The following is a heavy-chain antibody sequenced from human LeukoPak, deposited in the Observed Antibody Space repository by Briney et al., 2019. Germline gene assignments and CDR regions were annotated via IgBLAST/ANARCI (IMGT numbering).Heavy chain of an antibody. CDR1: GYTFTSYA. CDR2: INTNTGNP. J-gene: IGHJ4*02. Sequence: ASVKVSCKASGYTFTSYAMNWVRQAPGQGLEWMGWINTNTGNPTYAQGCTGRFVFSLDTSVSTAYLQISSLKAEGTAVYYCARLYCSGGSCSSGSQWLVPTFDYWGQGTLVTVSS. D-gene: IGHD2-15*01. V-gene: IGHV7-4-1*02. CDR3: ARLYCSGGSCSSGSQWLVPTFDY.